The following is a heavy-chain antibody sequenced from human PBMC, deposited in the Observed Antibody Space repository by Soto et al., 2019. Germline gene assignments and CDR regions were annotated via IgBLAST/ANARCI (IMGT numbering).Heavy chain of an antibody. J-gene: IGHJ5*02. CDR3: ARGVKYGAYSRWFDP. CDR1: GNTFTNYD. CDR2: MNPNSGDT. D-gene: IGHD4-17*01. Sequence: QVQLVQSGAEVKKPGASVKVSCKASGNTFTNYDINWVRQATGQGLEYLGWMNPNSGDTAYVQKFQGRVTMTWDTSITTAYMELRSRRSEDTAVYFCARGVKYGAYSRWFDPWGQGTLVTVSS. V-gene: IGHV1-8*01.